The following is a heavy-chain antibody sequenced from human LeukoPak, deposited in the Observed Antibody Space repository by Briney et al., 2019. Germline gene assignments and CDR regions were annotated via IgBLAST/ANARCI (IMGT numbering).Heavy chain of an antibody. J-gene: IGHJ4*02. CDR1: GYSFTSYW. D-gene: IGHD6-13*01. CDR3: ARQGGFGSSWYGVYNY. CDR2: IYPGDSDT. V-gene: IGHV5-51*01. Sequence: GESLKISCKGSGYSFTSYWIGWVRLMPGKGLEWMGIIYPGDSDTRYSPSFQGQVTISADKSISTAYLQWSSLKASDTAMYYCARQGGFGSSWYGVYNYWGQGTLVTVSS.